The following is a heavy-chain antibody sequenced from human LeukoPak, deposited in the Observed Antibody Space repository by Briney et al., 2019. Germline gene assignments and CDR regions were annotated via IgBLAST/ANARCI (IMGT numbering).Heavy chain of an antibody. CDR1: GYSISNSYY. CDR3: ARDTYYYDSSGSGIFDY. CDR2: IYTSGST. V-gene: IGHV4-4*07. D-gene: IGHD3-22*01. J-gene: IGHJ4*02. Sequence: SETLSLTCIVSGYSISNSYYWSWIRQPAGKGLEWIGRIYTSGSTNYNPSLKSRVTMSVDTSKNQFSLKLSSVTAADTAVYYCARDTYYYDSSGSGIFDYWGQGTLVTVSS.